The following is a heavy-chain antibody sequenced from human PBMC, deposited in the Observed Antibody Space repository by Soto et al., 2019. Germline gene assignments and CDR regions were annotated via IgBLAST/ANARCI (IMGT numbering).Heavy chain of an antibody. D-gene: IGHD2-15*01. J-gene: IGHJ4*02. CDR3: ARSIAATPFFCSGGSCYSFDY. Sequence: GGSLRLSCAASGFTFSSYSMNWVRQAPGKGLEWVSFISSSSGTIYYADSVKGPFTISRDNAENSLYLQMNSLRAEDTAVYYCARSIAATPFFCSGGSCYSFDYWGQGTLVTVSS. CDR2: ISSSSGTI. CDR1: GFTFSSYS. V-gene: IGHV3-48*01.